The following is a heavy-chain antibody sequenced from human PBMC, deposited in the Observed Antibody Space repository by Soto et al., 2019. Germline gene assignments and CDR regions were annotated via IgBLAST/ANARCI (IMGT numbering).Heavy chain of an antibody. V-gene: IGHV3-23*01. CDR3: ATYSSPFDY. J-gene: IGHJ4*02. CDR1: EFSFSSYA. D-gene: IGHD6-13*01. Sequence: GGSLRLSCAASEFSFSSYALNWVRQAPGKGLEWVSAISATGTTTYYADSVKGRFTISRDNSKRTLLLQMDSLSPEDTAVYYCATYSSPFDYWGQGTLVTVSS. CDR2: ISATGTTT.